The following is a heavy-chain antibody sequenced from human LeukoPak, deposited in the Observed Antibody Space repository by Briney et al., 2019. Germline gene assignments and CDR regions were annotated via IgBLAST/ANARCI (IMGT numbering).Heavy chain of an antibody. Sequence: PSETLSLTCTVSGGSISSYYWSWIRQPPGKGLEWIGYIYDSGSTNYNPSLKSRVTISVDTSKNQFSLKLSSVTAADTAVYYCARVGGTNYYYYGMDVWGQGTTVTVSS. CDR3: ARVGGTNYYYYGMDV. J-gene: IGHJ6*02. CDR1: GGSISSYY. D-gene: IGHD1-1*01. CDR2: IYDSGST. V-gene: IGHV4-59*01.